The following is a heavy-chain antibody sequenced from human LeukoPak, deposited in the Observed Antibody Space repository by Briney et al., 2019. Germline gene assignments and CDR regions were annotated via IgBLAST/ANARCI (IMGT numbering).Heavy chain of an antibody. Sequence: GGSLRLSCAASGFTFSSYAMHWVRRAPGKGLEWVAVISYDGSNKYYADSVKGRFTISRDNSKNTLYLQMNSLRAEDTAVYYCARDRGYCSSTSCYSSYYYYGMDVWGQGTTVTVSS. CDR1: GFTFSSYA. CDR3: ARDRGYCSSTSCYSSYYYYGMDV. V-gene: IGHV3-30-3*01. J-gene: IGHJ6*02. CDR2: ISYDGSNK. D-gene: IGHD2-2*01.